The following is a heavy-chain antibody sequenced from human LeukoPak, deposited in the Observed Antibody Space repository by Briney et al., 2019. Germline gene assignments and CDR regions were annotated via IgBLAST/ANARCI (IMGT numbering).Heavy chain of an antibody. V-gene: IGHV4-34*01. CDR2: INYSGST. Sequence: PSETLSLTCAVYGGSFSGYYWSWIRQPPGKGLEWIGEINYSGSTNYNPSLKSRVTISVDTSKNQFSLKLSSVTAADTAVYYCARARSQAARYYYYYYYMDVWGKGTTVTVSS. CDR1: GGSFSGYY. D-gene: IGHD6-6*01. J-gene: IGHJ6*03. CDR3: ARARSQAARYYYYYYYMDV.